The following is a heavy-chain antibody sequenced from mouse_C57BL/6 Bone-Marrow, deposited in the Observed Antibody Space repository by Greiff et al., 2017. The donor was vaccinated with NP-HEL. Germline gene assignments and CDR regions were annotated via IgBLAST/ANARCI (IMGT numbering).Heavy chain of an antibody. CDR1: GFNIKDYY. Sequence: EVQLQQSGAELVKPGASVKLSCTASGFNIKDYYMHWVKQRTEQGLEWIGRIDPEDGETKYAPQFQGKATITADTSSNTAYLQLSSLTSEDTAVYYCARDWDGNYFDYWGQGTTLTVSS. J-gene: IGHJ2*01. CDR3: ARDWDGNYFDY. D-gene: IGHD4-1*01. CDR2: IDPEDGET. V-gene: IGHV14-2*01.